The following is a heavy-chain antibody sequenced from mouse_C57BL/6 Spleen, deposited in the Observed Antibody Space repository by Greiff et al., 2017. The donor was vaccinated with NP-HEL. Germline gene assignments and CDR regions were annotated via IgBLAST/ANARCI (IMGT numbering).Heavy chain of an antibody. CDR2: ISYDGSN. D-gene: IGHD4-1*01. Sequence: EVQLVESGPGLVKPSQSLSLTCSVTGYSITSGYYWNWIRQFPGNKLEWMGYISYDGSNNYNPSLKNRISITRDTSKNQFFLKLNSVTTEDTATYYCARGVLGPWFAYWGQGTLVTVSA. V-gene: IGHV3-6*01. CDR1: GYSITSGYY. J-gene: IGHJ3*01. CDR3: ARGVLGPWFAY.